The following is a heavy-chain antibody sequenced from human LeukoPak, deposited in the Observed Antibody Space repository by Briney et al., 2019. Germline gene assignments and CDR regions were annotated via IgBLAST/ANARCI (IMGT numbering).Heavy chain of an antibody. CDR3: ARPTLPYYYYGMDV. CDR1: GFTFSSYA. CDR2: ISYDGFNK. D-gene: IGHD2/OR15-2a*01. Sequence: GRSLRLSCAASGFTFSSYAMHWVRQAPGKGLEWVALISYDGFNKYYADSVKGRFTISRDNSKNTLYLQMNSRRAEDTAVYYCARPTLPYYYYGMDVWAKGPRSPSP. V-gene: IGHV3-30-3*01. J-gene: IGHJ6*02.